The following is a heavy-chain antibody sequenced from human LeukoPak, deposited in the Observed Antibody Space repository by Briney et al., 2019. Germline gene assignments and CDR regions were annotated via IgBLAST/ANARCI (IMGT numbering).Heavy chain of an antibody. V-gene: IGHV3-7*03. CDR3: ARAVTSTEGY. Sequence: GGSLRLSCAASGFTFSSYAMSWVRQAPGKGLEWVASINQDGSGKYYVDSVKGRFTISRDNAQKSLYLQMNSLRVDDTAVYYCARAVTSTEGYWGQGTLVTVSS. CDR1: GFTFSSYA. J-gene: IGHJ4*02. D-gene: IGHD4-17*01. CDR2: INQDGSGK.